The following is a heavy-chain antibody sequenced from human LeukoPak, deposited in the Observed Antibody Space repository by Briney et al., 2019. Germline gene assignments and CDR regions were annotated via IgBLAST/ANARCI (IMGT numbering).Heavy chain of an antibody. V-gene: IGHV1-24*01. Sequence: ASVKVSCKVSGYTLIELSMHWVRQAPGRGLEWMGGFDTEDGETIFAQNFQGRVIMTTDTSTTTGYMELRSLRSEDTAVYYCARQAHYYDFWTGYFTAPNIFYFDYWGQGTLVTVSS. CDR3: ARQAHYYDFWTGYFTAPNIFYFDY. D-gene: IGHD3-3*01. CDR2: FDTEDGET. CDR1: GYTLIELS. J-gene: IGHJ4*02.